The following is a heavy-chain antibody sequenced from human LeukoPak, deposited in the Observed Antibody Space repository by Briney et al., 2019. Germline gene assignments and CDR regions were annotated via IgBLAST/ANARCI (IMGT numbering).Heavy chain of an antibody. D-gene: IGHD3/OR15-3a*01. CDR2: ISGSGGGT. Sequence: QPGGSLRLSCAVSGITLSNYGMSWVRQAPGKGLEWVAGISGSGGGTVYADSVKGRFTISRDESENTLYLQMNSLRVEDTAVYFCARDRAALQDWVEFDPWGQGTPVIVSS. J-gene: IGHJ5*02. V-gene: IGHV3-23*01. CDR1: GITLSNYG. CDR3: ARDRAALQDWVEFDP.